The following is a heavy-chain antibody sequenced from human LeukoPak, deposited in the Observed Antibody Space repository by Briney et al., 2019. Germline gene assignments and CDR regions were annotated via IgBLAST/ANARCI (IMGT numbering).Heavy chain of an antibody. Sequence: PSETLSLTCTVSGGAINSYYWSWIRQSPGKGLEWIAYIHDSDHTNYSPSLRSRLTISVEPSENRFFLRLNSVTAADTAVYYCERGRITIFGVLTPHFDYWGQGILVTVSS. J-gene: IGHJ4*02. D-gene: IGHD3-3*01. V-gene: IGHV4-59*01. CDR3: ERGRITIFGVLTPHFDY. CDR2: IHDSDHT. CDR1: GGAINSYY.